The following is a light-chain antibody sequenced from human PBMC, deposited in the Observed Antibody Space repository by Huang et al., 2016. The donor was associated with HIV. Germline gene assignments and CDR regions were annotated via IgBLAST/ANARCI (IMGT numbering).Light chain of an antibody. CDR1: QSVGTY. CDR3: QQRSNWPLLT. V-gene: IGKV3-11*01. CDR2: DAS. J-gene: IGKJ3*01. Sequence: EIVLTQSPATLSLSPGERAPLSCRASQSVGTYLAWYQQKPGQAPRLLIYDASNPATGIPARFSGSGSGTDFTLTISNLEPEDFAVYYCQQRSNWPLLTFGPGTKVGIK.